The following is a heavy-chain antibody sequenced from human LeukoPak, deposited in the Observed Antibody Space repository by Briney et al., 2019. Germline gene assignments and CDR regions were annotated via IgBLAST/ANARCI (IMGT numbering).Heavy chain of an antibody. Sequence: GGSLRLSCAASGFTFSSYWMSWVRQAPGKGLEWVANIKQDGSEKYYVDSVKGRFTISRDNAKNSLYLQMNSLRAEDTAVYYCARATYYYDSSGYLDALDIWGQGTMVTVSS. V-gene: IGHV3-7*01. CDR2: IKQDGSEK. CDR3: ARATYYYDSSGYLDALDI. J-gene: IGHJ3*02. CDR1: GFTFSSYW. D-gene: IGHD3-22*01.